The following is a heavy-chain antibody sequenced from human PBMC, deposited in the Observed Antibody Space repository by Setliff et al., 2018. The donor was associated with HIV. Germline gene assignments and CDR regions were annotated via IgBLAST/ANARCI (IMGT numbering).Heavy chain of an antibody. CDR1: GYTFTGQY. V-gene: IGHV1-2*06. D-gene: IGHD3-22*01. Sequence: SVKVSCKASGYTFTGQYMHWVRQAPGQGLEWMGRITPNSGATIYAQKLQDRVTMTTNTSIRTAYMDLTRLRSDDTAVYYCAREMPMIGNSFDIWAKGQWSPSPQ. CDR2: ITPNSGAT. J-gene: IGHJ3*02. CDR3: AREMPMIGNSFDI.